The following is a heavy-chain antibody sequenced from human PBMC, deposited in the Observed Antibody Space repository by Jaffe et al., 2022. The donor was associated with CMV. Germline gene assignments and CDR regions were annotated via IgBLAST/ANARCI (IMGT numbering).Heavy chain of an antibody. CDR2: IKSKTDGGTT. V-gene: IGHV3-15*01. Sequence: EVQLVESGGGLVKPGGSLRLSCAASGFTFSNAWMSWVRQAPGKGLEWVGRIKSKTDGGTTDYAAPVKGRFTISRDDSKNTLYLQMNSLKTEDTAVYYCTTIAVAGTGHDYWGQGTLVTVSS. D-gene: IGHD6-19*01. CDR1: GFTFSNAW. J-gene: IGHJ4*02. CDR3: TTIAVAGTGHDY.